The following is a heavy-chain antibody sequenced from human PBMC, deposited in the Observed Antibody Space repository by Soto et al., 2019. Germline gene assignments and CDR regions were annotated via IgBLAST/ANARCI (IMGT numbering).Heavy chain of an antibody. V-gene: IGHV1-18*01. CDR1: GYTFSSYG. CDR2: ISAYNGDT. D-gene: IGHD2-8*01. CDR3: ARSGAYCTSITCLFDSF. Sequence: QAQLVQSGAEVKKPGASVKVSCRASGYTFSSYGYARVRQAPGQGLEWMGWISAYNGDTNYAQKFQDRVTLTTDTSTTTAYMELRNLGSDDTAVYYCARSGAYCTSITCLFDSFWGLGTLVTVSS. J-gene: IGHJ4*02.